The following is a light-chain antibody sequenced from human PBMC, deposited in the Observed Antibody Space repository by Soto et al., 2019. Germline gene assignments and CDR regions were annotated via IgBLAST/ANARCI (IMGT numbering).Light chain of an antibody. J-gene: IGLJ2*01. CDR3: ETWDSKIPVV. V-gene: IGLV4-60*03. CDR2: LERSGSY. CDR1: SGHSTYI. Sequence: QTVVTQSSSASASLGSSVKLTCTLSSGHSTYIIAWHQQQPGKPPRYLMRLERSGSYNKGSGVSDRFSGSSSGADRYLTISNLQSEDEADYYCETWDSKIPVVFGGGTKLTVL.